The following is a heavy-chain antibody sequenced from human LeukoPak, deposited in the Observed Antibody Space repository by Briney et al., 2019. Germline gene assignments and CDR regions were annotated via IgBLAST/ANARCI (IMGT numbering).Heavy chain of an antibody. D-gene: IGHD1-26*01. CDR2: ISYEGSNK. J-gene: IGHJ4*02. CDR1: GFTFSSYA. V-gene: IGHV3-30-3*01. CDR3: ARESGSYSFDY. Sequence: GGSLRLSCSLSGFTFSSYAMHWVRQAPGKRLEWGAVISYEGSNKYYADSVKGRFTISRDNSKNTLYLQMNSLRAEDTAVYYYARESGSYSFDYWGQGTLVTVSS.